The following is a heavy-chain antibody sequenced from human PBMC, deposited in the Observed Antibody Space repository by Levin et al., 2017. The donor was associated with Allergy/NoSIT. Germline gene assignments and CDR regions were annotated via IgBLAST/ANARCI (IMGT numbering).Heavy chain of an antibody. J-gene: IGHJ4*02. CDR2: IYDSGST. D-gene: IGHD3-10*01. CDR3: ARNRASLTMVRGGLEGL. V-gene: IGHV4-31*03. Sequence: SETLSLTCTVSGGSISSGGYYWSWIRQHPGKGLEWIGYIYDSGSTYYNPSLKSRLTISVDTSKNQFSLRLSSVTAADTAVYYCARNRASLTMVRGGLEGLWGQGTLVTVSS. CDR1: GGSISSGGYY.